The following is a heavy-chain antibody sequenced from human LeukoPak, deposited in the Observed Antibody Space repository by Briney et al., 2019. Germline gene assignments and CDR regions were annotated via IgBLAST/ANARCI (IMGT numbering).Heavy chain of an antibody. V-gene: IGHV4-39*07. CDR2: IYHSGST. Sequence: PSETLSLTCTVSGGSISSSSYYWGWIRQPPGKGLEWIGEIYHSGSTNYNPSLKSRVTISVDKSMNQFSLKLSSVTAADAAVYYCASRMYKTVGNSAFDIWGQGTMVTVSS. J-gene: IGHJ3*02. D-gene: IGHD1-14*01. CDR3: ASRMYKTVGNSAFDI. CDR1: GGSISSSSYY.